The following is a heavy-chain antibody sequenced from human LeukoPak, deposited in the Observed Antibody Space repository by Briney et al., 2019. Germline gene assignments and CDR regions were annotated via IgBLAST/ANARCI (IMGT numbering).Heavy chain of an antibody. D-gene: IGHD6-6*01. Sequence: SETLSLTCAVYGGSFSGYYWSWIRQPPGKGLEWIGEINHSGSTNYNPSLKSRVTISVDTSKNQFPLKLSSVTAADAAVYYCAISSIGNLYYYYYMDVWGKGTTVTVSS. V-gene: IGHV4-34*01. CDR3: AISSIGNLYYYYYMDV. CDR2: INHSGST. J-gene: IGHJ6*03. CDR1: GGSFSGYY.